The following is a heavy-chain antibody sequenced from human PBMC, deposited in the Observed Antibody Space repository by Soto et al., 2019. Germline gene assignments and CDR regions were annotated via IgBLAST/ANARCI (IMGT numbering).Heavy chain of an antibody. V-gene: IGHV3-66*01. CDR2: LYNSDGT. CDR3: ERDGYAYRIGAFDI. Sequence: PGGSLRLSCAASGFTVSNKFMSWVRQAPGKGLEWVSILYNSDGTNYADSVKGRFIISRDTSKNTVYLQMNSLRVEDTAVYYCERDGYAYRIGAFDIWGQGTRVTDS. D-gene: IGHD2-2*03. J-gene: IGHJ3*02. CDR1: GFTVSNKF.